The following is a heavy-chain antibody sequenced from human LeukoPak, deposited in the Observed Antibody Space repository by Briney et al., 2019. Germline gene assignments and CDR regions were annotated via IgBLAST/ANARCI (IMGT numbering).Heavy chain of an antibody. CDR2: ISGSGGST. Sequence: GGSLRLSCAASGFTFSSYAMSWVRQAPGKGLEWVSAISGSGGSTYYADSVKGRFTISRDNSKNTLYLQMNSLRPEDTAVYYCARAKRWIGSSWHFDNWGQGTLVTVSS. D-gene: IGHD6-13*01. CDR1: GFTFSSYA. CDR3: ARAKRWIGSSWHFDN. J-gene: IGHJ4*02. V-gene: IGHV3-23*01.